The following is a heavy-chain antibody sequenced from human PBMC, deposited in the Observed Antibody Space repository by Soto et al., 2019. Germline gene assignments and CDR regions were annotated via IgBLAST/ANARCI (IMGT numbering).Heavy chain of an antibody. J-gene: IGHJ4*02. CDR2: ISAYNGNT. D-gene: IGHD3-3*01. Sequence: ASVKVSCNASGYTFTSYGISWVRQPPGQGLEWMGWISAYNGNTNYAQKLHGRVTMTTDTSTSTAYMELTSLRSDDTAVYYCARDRPLYDFWSGFVFDYWGQGTLVTVSS. CDR3: ARDRPLYDFWSGFVFDY. CDR1: GYTFTSYG. V-gene: IGHV1-18*01.